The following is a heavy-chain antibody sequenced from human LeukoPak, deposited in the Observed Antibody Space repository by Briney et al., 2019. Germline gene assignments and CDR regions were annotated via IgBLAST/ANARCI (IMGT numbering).Heavy chain of an antibody. Sequence: GGSLRLSCAASGFTVSSSYMSWVRQAPGKGLEWVSVIYSGGNTYYADSARGRFTISRDNSKNTVYLQMNSLRAEDTAVYYCARLEQWPGLHDYWGQGTLVTVSS. J-gene: IGHJ4*02. CDR2: IYSGGNT. CDR1: GFTVSSSY. D-gene: IGHD6-19*01. CDR3: ARLEQWPGLHDY. V-gene: IGHV3-53*01.